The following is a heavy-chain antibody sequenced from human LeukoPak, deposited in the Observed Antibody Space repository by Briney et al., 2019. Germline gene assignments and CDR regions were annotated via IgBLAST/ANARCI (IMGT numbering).Heavy chain of an antibody. CDR1: GYTLTELS. CDR3: ATDLWSITMVRGTAQDY. CDR2: FDPEDGET. J-gene: IGHJ4*02. D-gene: IGHD3-10*01. V-gene: IGHV1-24*01. Sequence: ASVTVSCTVSGYTLTELSMHWVRQAPGKGLEWMGGFDPEDGETIYAQKFQGRVTMTEDTSTDTAYMELSSLRSEDTAVYYCATDLWSITMVRGTAQDYWGQGTLVTVSS.